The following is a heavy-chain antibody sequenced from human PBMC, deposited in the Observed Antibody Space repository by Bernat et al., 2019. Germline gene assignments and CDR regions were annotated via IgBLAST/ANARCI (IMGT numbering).Heavy chain of an antibody. CDR3: AAGAGYSSSFDY. CDR2: IVVGSGNT. J-gene: IGHJ4*02. D-gene: IGHD6-13*01. Sequence: QMQLVQSGPEVKKPGTSVKVSCKASGFTFTSSAVQWVRQARGQRLEWIGWIVVGSGNTNYAQKFQERVTITRDMSTSTAYMELSSLRSEDTAVYYCAAGAGYSSSFDYWGQGTLVTVSS. CDR1: GFTFTSSA. V-gene: IGHV1-58*01.